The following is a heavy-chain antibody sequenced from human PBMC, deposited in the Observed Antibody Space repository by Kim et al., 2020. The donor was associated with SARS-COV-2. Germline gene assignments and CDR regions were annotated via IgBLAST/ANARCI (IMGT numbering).Heavy chain of an antibody. CDR1: GFTFSSYG. V-gene: IGHV3-33*06. Sequence: GGSLRLSCAASGFTFSSYGMHWVRQAPGKGLEWVAVIWYDGSNKYYADSVKGRFTISRDNSKNTLYLQMNSLRAEDTAVYYCAKDWAVTDAFDIWGQGTMVTVSS. CDR3: AKDWAVTDAFDI. J-gene: IGHJ3*02. CDR2: IWYDGSNK. D-gene: IGHD6-19*01.